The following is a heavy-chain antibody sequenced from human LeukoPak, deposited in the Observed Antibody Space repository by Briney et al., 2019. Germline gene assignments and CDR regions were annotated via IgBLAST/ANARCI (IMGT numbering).Heavy chain of an antibody. V-gene: IGHV4-39*07. CDR1: GGSISSSSYY. CDR3: LVVTATQNNWFDP. CDR2: IYYSGST. Sequence: SETLSLTCTVSGGSISSSSYYWGWIRQPPGKGLEWIGSIYYSGSTYYNPSLKSRVTISVDTSKNQFSLKLSSVTAADTAVYYCLVVTATQNNWFDPWGQGTLVTVSS. J-gene: IGHJ5*02. D-gene: IGHD2-21*02.